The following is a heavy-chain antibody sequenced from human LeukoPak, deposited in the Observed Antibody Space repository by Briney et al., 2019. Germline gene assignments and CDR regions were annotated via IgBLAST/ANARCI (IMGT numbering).Heavy chain of an antibody. J-gene: IGHJ4*02. D-gene: IGHD5/OR15-5a*01. V-gene: IGHV3-30-3*01. CDR2: VSYDGAKK. CDR1: GFTFSSYA. Sequence: QAGGSLRLSCAASGFTFSSYAMSWVRQAPGKGLEWVALVSYDGAKKYYADSVKGRFTISRDNSGNTLYLQMVSLKTDDTAEYYCASLALDGDYPDYWGQGTLVTVSS. CDR3: ASLALDGDYPDY.